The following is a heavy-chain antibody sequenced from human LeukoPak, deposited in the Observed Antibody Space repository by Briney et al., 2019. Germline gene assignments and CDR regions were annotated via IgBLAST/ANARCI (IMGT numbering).Heavy chain of an antibody. J-gene: IGHJ4*02. V-gene: IGHV1-2*02. Sequence: ASVKVSCKASGYTFIVYHMHWVRQAPGQGLEWMGWINPNSGDTNFAQKFQGRVTMTRDTSISTVYMELSRLTSGDTAVYYCARADWSMLEYWGQGTLVTVSS. CDR3: ARADWSMLEY. CDR2: INPNSGDT. D-gene: IGHD1-1*01. CDR1: GYTFIVYH.